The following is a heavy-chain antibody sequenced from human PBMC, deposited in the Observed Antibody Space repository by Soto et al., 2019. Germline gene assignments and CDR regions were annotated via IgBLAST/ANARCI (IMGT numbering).Heavy chain of an antibody. Sequence: GSLRLSCAASGFTFSSYGMHWVRQAPGKGLEWVAVIWYDGSNKYYADSVKGRFTISRDNSKNTLYLQMNSLRAEDTAVYYCARDPITIFGVVIPYYGMDVWGQGTTVTVSS. CDR3: ARDPITIFGVVIPYYGMDV. J-gene: IGHJ6*02. CDR2: IWYDGSNK. CDR1: GFTFSSYG. V-gene: IGHV3-33*01. D-gene: IGHD3-3*01.